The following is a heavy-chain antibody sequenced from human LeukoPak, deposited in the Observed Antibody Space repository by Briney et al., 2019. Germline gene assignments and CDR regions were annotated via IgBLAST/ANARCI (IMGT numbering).Heavy chain of an antibody. Sequence: PGGSLRLTCAASGFTVSSNYMSWVRQAPGKGLEWVSGVSGSGGTTYYADSVKGRFTISRDNSKNTLYPQMNSLRAEDTAVYYCAKGRYDILTAYRFDYWGQGTLVTVSS. CDR2: VSGSGGTT. V-gene: IGHV3-23*01. J-gene: IGHJ4*02. CDR1: GFTVSSNY. CDR3: AKGRYDILTAYRFDY. D-gene: IGHD3-9*01.